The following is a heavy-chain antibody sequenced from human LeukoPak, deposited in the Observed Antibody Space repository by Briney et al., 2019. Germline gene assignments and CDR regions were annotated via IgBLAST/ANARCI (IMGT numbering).Heavy chain of an antibody. CDR1: GGSISSYS. D-gene: IGHD6-13*01. V-gene: IGHV4-59*01. J-gene: IGHJ4*02. Sequence: SETLSLTCTVSGGSISSYSWTWIRQPPGKGLEWIGYIYYNGSTNYNPSLNSRVTISVDTSKNQFSLNLSSVTAADTAVYYCARDRPGGSSLDYWGQGILVTVSS. CDR3: ARDRPGGSSLDY. CDR2: IYYNGST.